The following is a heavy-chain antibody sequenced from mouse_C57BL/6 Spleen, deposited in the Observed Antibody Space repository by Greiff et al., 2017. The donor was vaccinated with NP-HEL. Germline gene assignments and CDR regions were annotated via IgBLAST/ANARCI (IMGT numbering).Heavy chain of an antibody. J-gene: IGHJ3*01. D-gene: IGHD2-4*01. CDR1: GFTFSDYY. CDR2: ISNGGGST. Sequence: EVKLVESGGGLVQPGGSLKLSCAASGFTFSDYYMYWVRQTPEKRLEWVAYISNGGGSTYYPDTVKGRFTISRDNAKNTLYLQMSRLKSEDTAMYYCARRYYDYDLFAYWGQGTLVTVSA. V-gene: IGHV5-12*01. CDR3: ARRYYDYDLFAY.